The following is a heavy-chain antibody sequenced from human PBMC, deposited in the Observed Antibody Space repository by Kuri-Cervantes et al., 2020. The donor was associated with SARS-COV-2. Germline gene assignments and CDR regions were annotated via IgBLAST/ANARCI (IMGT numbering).Heavy chain of an antibody. V-gene: IGHV2-70*11. CDR1: GFSLSNARMG. CDR2: IDWDDDK. CDR3: VRIRAATVIADY. J-gene: IGHJ4*02. Sequence: SGPTLVKPTETLTLTCTVSGFSLSNARMGVSWIRQPPGKALEWLARIDWDDDKYYKTPLNTRLSISKDASKDQVVLTMTNMDPVDTATYYCVRIRAATVIADYWGQGTLVTVSS. D-gene: IGHD4-11*01.